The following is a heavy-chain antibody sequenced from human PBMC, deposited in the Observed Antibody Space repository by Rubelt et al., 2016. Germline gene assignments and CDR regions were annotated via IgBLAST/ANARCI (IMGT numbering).Heavy chain of an antibody. J-gene: IGHJ3*02. CDR3: TSGVRGTYYSNAFDI. CDR2: IYYTGST. Sequence: QVQLQESGPGLVKPSETLSLTCTVSGGAITSYYWSWIRQSPRKGLEWIGSIYYTGSTNYNPSLQSRVTMSVDTSKNQFSLKRSSVTAADTAVYYCTSGVRGTYYSNAFDIWGQGTMVTVSS. D-gene: IGHD1-26*01. CDR1: GGAITSYY. V-gene: IGHV4-59*01.